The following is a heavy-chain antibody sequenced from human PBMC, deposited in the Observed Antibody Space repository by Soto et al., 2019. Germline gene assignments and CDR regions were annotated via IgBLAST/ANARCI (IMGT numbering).Heavy chain of an antibody. CDR1: GGSISSSSYY. J-gene: IGHJ4*02. Sequence: PSETLSLTCTVSGGSISSSSYYWGWIRQPPGKGLEWIGSIYYSGSTYYNPSLKSRVTISVDTSKNQFSLKLSSVTAADTAVYYCARVLLWFGTTTRLDYWGQGTLVTVSS. D-gene: IGHD3-10*01. V-gene: IGHV4-39*01. CDR2: IYYSGST. CDR3: ARVLLWFGTTTRLDY.